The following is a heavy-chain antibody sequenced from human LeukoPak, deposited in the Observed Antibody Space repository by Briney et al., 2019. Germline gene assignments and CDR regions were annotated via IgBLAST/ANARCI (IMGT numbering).Heavy chain of an antibody. Sequence: ASVKVSCKASGGTFSSYAISWGRQAPGQGLEWMGGIIPIFGTANYAQKFQGRVTITADKSTSTAYMELSSLRSEDTAVYYCARDLGVVSFRYYYYMDVWGKGTTVTVSS. CDR3: ARDLGVVSFRYYYYMDV. V-gene: IGHV1-69*06. D-gene: IGHD3-22*01. CDR2: IIPIFGTA. J-gene: IGHJ6*03. CDR1: GGTFSSYA.